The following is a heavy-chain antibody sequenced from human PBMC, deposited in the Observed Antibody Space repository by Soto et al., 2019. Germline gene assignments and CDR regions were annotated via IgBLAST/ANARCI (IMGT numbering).Heavy chain of an antibody. CDR1: GGTFNNYA. D-gene: IGHD3-22*01. V-gene: IGHV1-69*12. CDR2: TIPMFGTT. J-gene: IGHJ6*02. Sequence: QVQLVQSGAEVKKPESSVRVSCKASGGTFNNYAITWVRQAPGLGLEWLGGTIPMFGTTNYAEKFQGRVTITADESTNTAYMELSSLRSEDTAIYYCTRCGIRYHSIGYYLGIDGMDVWGQGTTVIVSS. CDR3: TRCGIRYHSIGYYLGIDGMDV.